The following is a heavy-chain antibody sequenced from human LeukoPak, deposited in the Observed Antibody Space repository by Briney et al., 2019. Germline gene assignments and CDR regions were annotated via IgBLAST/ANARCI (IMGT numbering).Heavy chain of an antibody. CDR1: GGSISNTNW. CDR2: VDLQGST. V-gene: IGHV4-4*02. Sequence: PSETLSLTCGVSGGSISNTNWWTWFRQPPGKGLEWIGEVDLQGSTNYNPSLKSRVAISVDKSENHISLKLTSVTAADTAVYYCAREGGPYRPLDYSGQGTLVTVAS. J-gene: IGHJ4*02. CDR3: AREGGPYRPLDY.